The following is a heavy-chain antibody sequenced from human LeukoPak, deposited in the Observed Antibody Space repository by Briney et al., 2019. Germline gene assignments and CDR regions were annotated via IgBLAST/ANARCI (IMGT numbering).Heavy chain of an antibody. V-gene: IGHV5-51*01. D-gene: IGHD4-11*01. CDR1: GYSFISHW. CDR3: ARLMQYLVKAFDI. CDR2: IYPGDSDI. Sequence: GESLKISCKGFGYSFISHWIVWVRQMPGKGLEWVGIIYPGDSDIRYSPSFQGHVTISADKSITTAYLQWSSLKASDTAMYYCARLMQYLVKAFDIWGQGTMVTVSS. J-gene: IGHJ3*02.